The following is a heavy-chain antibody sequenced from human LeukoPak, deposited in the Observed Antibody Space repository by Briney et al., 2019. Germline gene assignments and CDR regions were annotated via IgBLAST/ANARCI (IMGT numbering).Heavy chain of an antibody. CDR3: ARPYDYGGNSELKF. CDR2: INPSGGST. D-gene: IGHD4-23*01. V-gene: IGHV1-46*01. Sequence: ASVKVSCKASGYTFTSYYMHWVRQAPGQGLEWMGIINPSGGSTSYAQKFQGRVTITSDTSASTAHMELSGLRSEDTAVYYCARPYDYGGNSELKFWGQGTLVTVSS. J-gene: IGHJ4*02. CDR1: GYTFTSYY.